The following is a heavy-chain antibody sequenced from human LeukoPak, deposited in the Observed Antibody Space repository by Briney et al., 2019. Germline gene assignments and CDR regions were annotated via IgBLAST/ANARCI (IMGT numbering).Heavy chain of an antibody. Sequence: SETLSLTCTVSGGSISSGSYYWGWIRQPPGKGLEWIGSIYYSGSTYYNPSLKSRVTISVDTSKNQFSLKLSSVTAADTAVYYCARGFYDSSGFFDYWGQGTLVTVSS. CDR3: ARGFYDSSGFFDY. CDR2: IYYSGST. J-gene: IGHJ4*02. D-gene: IGHD3-22*01. CDR1: GGSISSGSYY. V-gene: IGHV4-39*07.